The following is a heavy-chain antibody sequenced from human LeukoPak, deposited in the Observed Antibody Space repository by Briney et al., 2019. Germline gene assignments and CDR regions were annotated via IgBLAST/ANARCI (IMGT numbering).Heavy chain of an antibody. V-gene: IGHV4-34*01. D-gene: IGHD3-10*01. CDR3: ARGDAGGDWFDP. CDR1: GGSFSGYY. J-gene: IGHJ5*02. Sequence: TSETLSLTCAVYGGSFSGYYWSWIRQPPGKGLEWIGEINHSGSTNYNPSLKSRVTISVDTSKNQFSLKLSSVTAADTAVYYCARGDAGGDWFDPWGQGTLATVSS. CDR2: INHSGST.